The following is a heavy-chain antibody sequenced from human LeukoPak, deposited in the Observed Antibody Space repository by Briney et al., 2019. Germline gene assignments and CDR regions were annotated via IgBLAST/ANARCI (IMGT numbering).Heavy chain of an antibody. Sequence: GTSRQISGLGSGSTFSSYWIGWVRQLPGKGLEWRGMIYPDDSDTRYSPSFQSQVTISADNSISTAYLQWSSLKASDTAMYYCARLAYCSNDVCYSNYYYSMDVWGKGTTVTVSS. CDR1: GSTFSSYW. CDR2: IYPDDSDT. CDR3: ARLAYCSNDVCYSNYYYSMDV. V-gene: IGHV5-51*01. D-gene: IGHD2-8*01. J-gene: IGHJ6*03.